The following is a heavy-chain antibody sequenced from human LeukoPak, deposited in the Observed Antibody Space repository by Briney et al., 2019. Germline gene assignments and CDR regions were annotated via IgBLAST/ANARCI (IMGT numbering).Heavy chain of an antibody. CDR2: IYTSGST. V-gene: IGHV4-4*07. CDR1: GGSISSYY. J-gene: IGHJ4*02. D-gene: IGHD3-22*01. CDR3: AGDYYYDSSGYRDY. Sequence: SETLSLTCTVSGGSISSYYWSWIRQPAGKGLEWIGHIYTSGSTNYNPSLKSRVTMSVDTSKNQFSLKLSSVTAADTAVYYCAGDYYYDSSGYRDYWGQGTLVTVSS.